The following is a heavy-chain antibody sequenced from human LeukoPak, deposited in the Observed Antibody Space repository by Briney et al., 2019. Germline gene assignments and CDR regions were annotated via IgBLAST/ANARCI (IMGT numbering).Heavy chain of an antibody. D-gene: IGHD2-15*01. V-gene: IGHV3-7*01. Sequence: GGSLRVSCAASGFSFSSYWMTWVRQAPGKGLEWVANIKGDGSEKYYVDSVEGRFTISRDNAKNSLFLQMNSLRAEDTAVYYCARDKRGHHYWGQGTLVTVSS. CDR2: IKGDGSEK. CDR1: GFSFSSYW. J-gene: IGHJ4*02. CDR3: ARDKRGHHY.